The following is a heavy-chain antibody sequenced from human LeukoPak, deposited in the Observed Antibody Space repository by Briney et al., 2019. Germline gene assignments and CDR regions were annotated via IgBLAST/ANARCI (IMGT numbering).Heavy chain of an antibody. J-gene: IGHJ4*02. D-gene: IGHD1-26*01. CDR1: GFTFSTSW. V-gene: IGHV3-7*01. CDR3: AKGRGTL. CDR2: MNQDGSEK. Sequence: PGGSLRLSCAASGFTFSTSWMSWVRQPPGKGLEWVANMNQDGSEKNYVDSVKGRFTISRDNVKNSLYLQMNSLRAEDTAVYYCAKGRGTLWGQGILVTVSS.